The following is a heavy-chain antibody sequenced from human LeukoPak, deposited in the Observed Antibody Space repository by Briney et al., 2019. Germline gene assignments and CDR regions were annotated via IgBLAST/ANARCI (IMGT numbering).Heavy chain of an antibody. D-gene: IGHD3-10*01. Sequence: SETLSLTCAVYGGSFSGYYGSWIRQPAGKGLEWIGRIYSSGSTNYNPSLKSRVTMSVDTSKNQFSLKLSSVTAADTAVYYCARYGSGSYPPYNWFDPWGQGTLVTVSS. CDR2: IYSSGST. V-gene: IGHV4-59*10. J-gene: IGHJ5*02. CDR3: ARYGSGSYPPYNWFDP. CDR1: GGSFSGYY.